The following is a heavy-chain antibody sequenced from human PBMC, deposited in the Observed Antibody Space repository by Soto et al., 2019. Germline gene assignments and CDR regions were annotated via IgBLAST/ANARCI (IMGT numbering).Heavy chain of an antibody. CDR3: ARDQYDFRSGSYYYAMEV. D-gene: IGHD3-3*01. CDR1: GASAISEVTS. V-gene: IGHV4-61*01. J-gene: IGHJ6*02. Sequence: QVQLQESGPGLVQPSETLSLTSTGSGASAISEVTSGAWSGKPPGKGLEWIGYIYYTGSTNYNPSLKGRVTMSVDTSRDQVSLRLRSVTRADTAVYYCARDQYDFRSGSYYYAMEVWGQGTKVTVSS. CDR2: IYYTGST.